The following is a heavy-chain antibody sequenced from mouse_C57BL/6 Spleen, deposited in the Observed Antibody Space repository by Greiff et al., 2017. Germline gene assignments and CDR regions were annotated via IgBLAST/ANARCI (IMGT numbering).Heavy chain of an antibody. Sequence: QVQLQQPGAELVRPGSSVKLSCKASGYTFTSYWMDWVKQRPGQGLEWIGNIYPSDSETHYNQKFKDKATLTVDKSSSTAYMQLSSLTSEDSAVYYCARYYGITYAMDYWGQGTSVTVSS. D-gene: IGHD1-1*01. CDR3: ARYYGITYAMDY. J-gene: IGHJ4*01. V-gene: IGHV1-61*01. CDR2: IYPSDSET. CDR1: GYTFTSYW.